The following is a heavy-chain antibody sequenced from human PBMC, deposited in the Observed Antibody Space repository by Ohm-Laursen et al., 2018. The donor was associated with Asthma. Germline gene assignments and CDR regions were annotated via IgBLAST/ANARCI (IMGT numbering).Heavy chain of an antibody. Sequence: SDTLSLTCTVSGGSISSGGYYWSWIRRHPGKGLEWIGYIYYSGSTNYNPSLKSRVTISVDTSKNQFSLKLSSVTAADTAVYYCARIYGSGSYYYYYYGMDVWGQGTTVTVSS. J-gene: IGHJ6*02. D-gene: IGHD3-10*01. CDR1: GGSISSGGYY. V-gene: IGHV4-61*08. CDR2: IYYSGST. CDR3: ARIYGSGSYYYYYYGMDV.